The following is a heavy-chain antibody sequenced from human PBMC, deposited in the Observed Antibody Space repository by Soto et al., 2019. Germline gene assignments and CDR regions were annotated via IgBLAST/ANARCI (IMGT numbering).Heavy chain of an antibody. J-gene: IGHJ4*02. D-gene: IGHD1-20*01. V-gene: IGHV3-33*01. CDR1: GFDFKTYG. Sequence: QGQLVASGGGVVQPGRSLRLSCVASGFDFKTYGMHWVRQGPGKGLEWVAVIGFDGTNIHYSDSVRGRFSISRDNSENTVSLQMNSLRVEDTALYYCVRTACVINNCSYRGVRWGQGTLVTV. CDR3: VRTACVINNCSYRGVR. CDR2: IGFDGTNI.